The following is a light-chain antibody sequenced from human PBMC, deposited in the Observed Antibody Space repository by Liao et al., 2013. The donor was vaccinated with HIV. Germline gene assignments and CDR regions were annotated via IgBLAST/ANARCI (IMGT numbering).Light chain of an antibody. CDR2: FDS. V-gene: IGLV3-21*04. CDR1: SVGGTS. CDR3: QVWDRGSAHPTV. J-gene: IGLJ1*01. Sequence: YELTQPPSVSVAPGKTAMITCGGDSVGGTSVHWYRQKPGQAPLLVIYFDSDRPSGIPERFSGSNSGSTATLTISRVEAGDEADYYCQVWDRGSAHPTVFGPGTKVTVL.